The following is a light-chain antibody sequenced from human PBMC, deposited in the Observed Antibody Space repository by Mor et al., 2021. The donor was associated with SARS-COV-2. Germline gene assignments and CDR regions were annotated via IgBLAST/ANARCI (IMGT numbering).Light chain of an antibody. CDR2: SSD. CDR3: AAWDDSLSGLYV. Sequence: GSNHVYWYQQLPGTAPKLLIHSSDQRPSGVAYRLSGSSASLAISGLRSEDEADYYCAAWDDSLSGLYVFGTGTKVTVL. V-gene: IGLV1-47*02. J-gene: IGLJ1*01. CDR1: GSNH.